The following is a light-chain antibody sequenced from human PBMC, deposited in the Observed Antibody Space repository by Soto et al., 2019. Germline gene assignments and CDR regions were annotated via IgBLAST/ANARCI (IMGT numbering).Light chain of an antibody. CDR3: RQYYSYFIT. V-gene: IGKV1-8*01. Sequence: AIRMTQSPSSLSASTGDRVTITCRASQGISSYLAWYQQKPGKAPKLLIYAASTLQSGVPSRFSGSGSGTDFTLTTSCLQSEDFATYYCRQYYSYFITFGQGTRLEIK. CDR1: QGISSY. J-gene: IGKJ5*01. CDR2: AAS.